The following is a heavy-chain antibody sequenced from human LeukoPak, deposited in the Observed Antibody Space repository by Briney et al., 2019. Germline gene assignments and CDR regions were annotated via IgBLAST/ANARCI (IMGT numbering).Heavy chain of an antibody. CDR3: ARAYPPGYSYGYFRAFDI. J-gene: IGHJ3*02. D-gene: IGHD5-18*01. V-gene: IGHV3-11*01. Sequence: GGSLRLSCAASGFTFSDYYMSWIRQAPGKGLEWVSYISSSGSTIYYADSVKGRFTISRDNAKNSLYLQMNSLGAEDTAVYYCARAYPPGYSYGYFRAFDIWGQGTMVTVSS. CDR1: GFTFSDYY. CDR2: ISSSGSTI.